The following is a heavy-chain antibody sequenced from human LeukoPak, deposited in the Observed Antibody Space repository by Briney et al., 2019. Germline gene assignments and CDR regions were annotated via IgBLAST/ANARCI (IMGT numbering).Heavy chain of an antibody. CDR2: ISSSGSTT. D-gene: IGHD2-8*02. CDR1: GFTFSSYE. J-gene: IGHJ4*02. V-gene: IGHV3-48*03. Sequence: TGGSLRLSGAASGFTFSSYEMNWVRQAPGKGLEWFSYISSSGSTTYYADSVKGRFTISRDNAKNSLYLQMNSLRAEDTAVYYCATGGYYLNYWGQGTLVTVSS. CDR3: ATGGYYLNY.